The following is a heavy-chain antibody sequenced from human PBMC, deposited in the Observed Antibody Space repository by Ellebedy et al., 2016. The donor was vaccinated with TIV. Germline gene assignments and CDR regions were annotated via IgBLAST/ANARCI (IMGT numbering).Heavy chain of an antibody. D-gene: IGHD3-3*01. CDR3: ARGGVGVWNGYPLDY. V-gene: IGHV3-30*03. CDR2: ISYDGSNE. CDR1: GFTFSDYG. Sequence: GESLKISCAASGFTFSDYGMHWVRQAPGKGLEWVAGISYDGSNEQYPDPVKGRFTISRDNSKNTLYVQVNSLRPEDTAVYYCARGGVGVWNGYPLDYWGRGTLVTVSS. J-gene: IGHJ4*02.